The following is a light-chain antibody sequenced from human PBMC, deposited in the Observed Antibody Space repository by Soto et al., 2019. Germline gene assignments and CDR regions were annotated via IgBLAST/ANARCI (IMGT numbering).Light chain of an antibody. Sequence: QSVLTQPPSVSGAPGQRVTISCTGSSSNIGAGYGVHWYQQLPGTAPKLLIYGNSNRPSGVPDRFSGSKSGTSASLAITGLQAEDEADYYCQSYDSSLLFGGGTKLTVL. V-gene: IGLV1-40*01. J-gene: IGLJ2*01. CDR1: SSNIGAGYG. CDR3: QSYDSSLL. CDR2: GNS.